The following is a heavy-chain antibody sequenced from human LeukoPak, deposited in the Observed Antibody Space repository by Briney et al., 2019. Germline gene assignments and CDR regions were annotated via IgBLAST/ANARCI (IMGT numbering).Heavy chain of an antibody. V-gene: IGHV3-74*01. Sequence: GGSLRLSCAASGFTFSGYWMHWVRQAPGKGLGWVSRINNDGSSTRYADSVQGRFTISRDNAKNTLYLQMNSLRAEDTAVYYCASLSDTAMVRLDYWGQGTLVTVSS. J-gene: IGHJ4*02. CDR3: ASLSDTAMVRLDY. D-gene: IGHD5-18*01. CDR2: INNDGSST. CDR1: GFTFSGYW.